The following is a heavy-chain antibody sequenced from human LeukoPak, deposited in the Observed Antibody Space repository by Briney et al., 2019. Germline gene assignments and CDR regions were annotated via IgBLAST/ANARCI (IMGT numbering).Heavy chain of an antibody. Sequence: SETLSLTCTVSGGSISSYYWSWIRQPAGKGLEWIGRIYTSGSTNYNPSLKSRVTISVDKSENQFSLKLSSVTAADTAVYYCARDNRSMVRGVTPYNWFDPWGQGTLVTVSS. CDR3: ARDNRSMVRGVTPYNWFDP. CDR1: GGSISSYY. D-gene: IGHD3-10*01. V-gene: IGHV4-4*07. J-gene: IGHJ5*02. CDR2: IYTSGST.